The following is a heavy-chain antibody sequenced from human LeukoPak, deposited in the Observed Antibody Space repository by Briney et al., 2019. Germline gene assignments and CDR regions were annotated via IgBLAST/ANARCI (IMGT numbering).Heavy chain of an antibody. CDR2: ISSSSSTI. V-gene: IGHV3-48*01. CDR1: GFSFSTYS. Sequence: GGSLRLSCAASGFSFSTYSMNWVHQAPGKGLEWVSYISSSSSTIYYADSVKGRFTISRDNAKNSLYLQMNSLRVEDTAVYYCARDSSGWYHWFDPWGQGTLVTVSS. J-gene: IGHJ5*02. D-gene: IGHD6-19*01. CDR3: ARDSSGWYHWFDP.